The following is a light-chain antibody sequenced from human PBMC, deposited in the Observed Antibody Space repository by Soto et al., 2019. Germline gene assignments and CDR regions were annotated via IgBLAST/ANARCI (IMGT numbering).Light chain of an antibody. J-gene: IGLJ1*01. CDR3: SSYTTSNTPLYV. CDR1: SSDTAGYNY. V-gene: IGLV2-14*01. Sequence: QSALTQPASVSGSPGQSITISCTGTSSDTAGYNYVSWYQQPPGKAPKLMIYEVSNRPSGVSNRFSGSQSGNTASLTISGLQAEDEANYYCSSYTTSNTPLYVFGTGTKVTVL. CDR2: EVS.